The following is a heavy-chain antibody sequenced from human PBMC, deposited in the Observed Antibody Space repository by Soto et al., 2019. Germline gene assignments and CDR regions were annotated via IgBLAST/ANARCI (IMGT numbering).Heavy chain of an antibody. V-gene: IGHV3-21*01. D-gene: IGHD2-15*01. CDR1: GFTFSSYS. CDR2: ISSSSSYI. J-gene: IGHJ3*02. Sequence: GGSLRLSCAASGFTFSSYSMNWVRQAPGKGLEWVSSISSSSSYIYYADSVKGRFTISRDNAKNSLYLQMNSLRAEDTAVYYCAREPPYCSGGSCYSYPLDAFDIWGQGTMVTVSS. CDR3: AREPPYCSGGSCYSYPLDAFDI.